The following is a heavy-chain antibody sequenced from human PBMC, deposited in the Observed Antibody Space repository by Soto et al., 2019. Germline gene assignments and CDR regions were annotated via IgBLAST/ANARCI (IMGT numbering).Heavy chain of an antibody. CDR2: IYSGGST. V-gene: IGHV3-53*01. Sequence: LRLSCAASGFTVSSNYMSWVRQAPGKGLEWVSVIYSGGSTYYADSVKGRFTISRDNSKNTLYLQMNSLRAEDTAVYYCATDEYDFWSDYYSLDYWGQGTLVTVSS. CDR3: ATDEYDFWSDYYSLDY. CDR1: GFTVSSNY. J-gene: IGHJ4*02. D-gene: IGHD3-3*01.